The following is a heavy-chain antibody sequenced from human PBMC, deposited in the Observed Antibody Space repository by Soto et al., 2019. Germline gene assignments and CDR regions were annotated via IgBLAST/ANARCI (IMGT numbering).Heavy chain of an antibody. D-gene: IGHD2-2*01. CDR3: AKTQCSSTSCRHYYYYYGMDV. CDR1: GFTFDDYA. Sequence: SLRLSCAASGFTFDDYAMHWVRQAPGKGLEWVSGISWNSGSIGYADSVKGRFTISRDNAKNSLYLQMNSLRAEDTALYYCAKTQCSSTSCRHYYYYYGMDVWGQGTTVTVSS. V-gene: IGHV3-9*01. CDR2: ISWNSGSI. J-gene: IGHJ6*02.